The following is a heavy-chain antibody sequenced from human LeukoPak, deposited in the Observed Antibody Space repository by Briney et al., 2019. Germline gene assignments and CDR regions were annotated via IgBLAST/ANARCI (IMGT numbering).Heavy chain of an antibody. D-gene: IGHD5-18*01. CDR1: GFTFSSYA. J-gene: IGHJ6*02. V-gene: IGHV3-30-3*01. CDR2: ISYDGSNK. Sequence: GGSLRLSCAASGFTFSSYAMHWVRQAPGKGLEWVAVISYDGSNKYYADSVKGRFTISRDNSKHTLYLQMNSLRAGDTAVYYCARDTEGYSYGSGMDVWGQGTTVTVSS. CDR3: ARDTEGYSYGSGMDV.